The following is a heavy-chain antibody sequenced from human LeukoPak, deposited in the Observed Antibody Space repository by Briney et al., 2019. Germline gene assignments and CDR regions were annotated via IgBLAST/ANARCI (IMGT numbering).Heavy chain of an antibody. Sequence: SETLSLTCTVSGGSISGYYWSWIRQPPGKGLEWIGYIYYSGSTNYNPSLKSRVTISVDTSKNQFSLRLSSVTAADTAVYYCARGCPAGTPHNWFDPWGQGTLVTVSS. D-gene: IGHD6-13*01. CDR2: IYYSGST. CDR1: GGSISGYY. J-gene: IGHJ5*02. CDR3: ARGCPAGTPHNWFDP. V-gene: IGHV4-59*12.